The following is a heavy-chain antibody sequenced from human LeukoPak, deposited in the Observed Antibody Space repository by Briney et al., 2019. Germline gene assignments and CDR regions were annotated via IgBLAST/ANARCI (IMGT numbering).Heavy chain of an antibody. J-gene: IGHJ4*02. CDR1: AFTFRTYS. D-gene: IGHD3-16*02. Sequence: PGGSLRLSCVAPAFTFRTYSMHWVRQAPGKGLEWVLSISGSTSYIYYVDSVRGRFTISRDNAKNSLYLQMNSLRAEDTAVYYCARGSDFVWGSYRPYFDYWGQGTLVTVSS. CDR2: ISGSTSYI. V-gene: IGHV3-21*01. CDR3: ARGSDFVWGSYRPYFDY.